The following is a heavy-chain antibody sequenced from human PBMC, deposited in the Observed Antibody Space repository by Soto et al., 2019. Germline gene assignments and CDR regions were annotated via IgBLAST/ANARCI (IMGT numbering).Heavy chain of an antibody. V-gene: IGHV2-5*02. CDR2: VSWDDDK. CDR1: GFALPSVGVR. D-gene: IGHD2-21*02. Sequence: QLTLKESGPTLGKPTLTLPLTSTFSGFALPSVGVRVGGIRQPPGKTLEGLALVSWDDDKRYTPSLRSRLTITKDTTKKPVVLTMTNLDPVDTATYYCVQSRCGGDCLTFYSPHAYYGLDVWGQGTTVTVSS. CDR3: VQSRCGGDCLTFYSPHAYYGLDV. J-gene: IGHJ6*02.